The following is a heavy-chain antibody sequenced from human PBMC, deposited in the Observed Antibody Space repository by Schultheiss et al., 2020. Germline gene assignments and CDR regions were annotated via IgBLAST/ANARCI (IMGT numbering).Heavy chain of an antibody. CDR2: IKSKPDGGTT. J-gene: IGHJ3*02. D-gene: IGHD4-17*01. CDR3: ARPRHYGDDAFDI. Sequence: GGSLRLSCAASGFTFSSYGMHWVRQAPGKGLEWVGRIKSKPDGGTTDYAAPVKGRFTIFRDNSKNTLYLQMNSLRAEDTAVYYCARPRHYGDDAFDIWGQGTMVTVSS. V-gene: IGHV3-15*01. CDR1: GFTFSSYG.